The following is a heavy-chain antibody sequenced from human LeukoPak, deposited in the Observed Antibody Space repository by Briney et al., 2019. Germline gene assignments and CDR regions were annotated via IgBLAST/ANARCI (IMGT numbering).Heavy chain of an antibody. CDR1: EFSVGSNY. CDR2: IGGSGDRT. D-gene: IGHD5-24*01. Sequence: PGGSLRLSCAASEFSVGSNYMTWVRQSPGKGLEWVSGIGGSGDRTYYADSVKGRFSISRDNSKNTLYLQINSLRVEDTAVYYCAKDMRMASFEHWGRGTQVTVSS. CDR3: AKDMRMASFEH. V-gene: IGHV3-23*01. J-gene: IGHJ4*02.